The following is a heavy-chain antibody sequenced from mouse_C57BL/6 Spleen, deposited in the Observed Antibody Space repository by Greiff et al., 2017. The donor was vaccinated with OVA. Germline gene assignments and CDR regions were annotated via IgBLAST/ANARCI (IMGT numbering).Heavy chain of an antibody. CDR2: IWSGGST. J-gene: IGHJ1*03. V-gene: IGHV2-2*01. CDR1: GFSLTSYG. D-gene: IGHD1-1*01. CDR3: ARNKNYGSSYGYFDV. Sequence: QVQLKESGPGLVQPSQSLSITCTVSGFSLTSYGVHWVRQSPGKGLEWLGVIWSGGSTDYNAAFISRLSISKDNSKSQVFFKMNSLQADDTAIYYCARNKNYGSSYGYFDVWGTGTTVTVSS.